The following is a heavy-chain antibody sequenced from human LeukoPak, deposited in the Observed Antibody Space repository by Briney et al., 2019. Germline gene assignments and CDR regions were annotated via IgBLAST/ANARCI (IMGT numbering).Heavy chain of an antibody. Sequence: ASETLSLTCTVSGGSISSYYWSWIRQPAGKGLEWIGRIYTSGSTNYNPSLKSRVTMSVDTSKNQFSLKLRSVTAADTAVYYCARVLAAAADYYYYMDVWGKGTTVTVSS. J-gene: IGHJ6*03. CDR3: ARVLAAAADYYYYMDV. CDR2: IYTSGST. V-gene: IGHV4-4*07. CDR1: GGSISSYY. D-gene: IGHD6-13*01.